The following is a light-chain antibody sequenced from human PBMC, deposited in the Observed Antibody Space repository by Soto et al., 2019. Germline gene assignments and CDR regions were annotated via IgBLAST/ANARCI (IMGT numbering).Light chain of an antibody. CDR1: SSDVGAYNH. V-gene: IGLV2-14*01. CDR3: SSFRSGTTL. Sequence: QSVLTQPASVSGSPGQSITISCTGTSSDVGAYNHVSWYQQHPGKAPQLIIYEVSNRPSGVSDRFSGSKSGNTASLTISGLQADDEGDYYCSSFRSGTTLFGTGTKVTVL. CDR2: EVS. J-gene: IGLJ1*01.